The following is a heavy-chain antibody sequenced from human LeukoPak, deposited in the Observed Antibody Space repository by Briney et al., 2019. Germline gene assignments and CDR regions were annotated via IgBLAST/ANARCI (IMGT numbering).Heavy chain of an antibody. D-gene: IGHD2-15*01. J-gene: IGHJ4*02. Sequence: GGSLRLSCAASGFTFSSYAMSWVRQAPGKGLEWVSAISGSGGSTYYADSVKGRFTISRDNSKNTLYLQMNSLRAEDTVVYYCAKSEEVEDIVVVVAADYWGQGTLVTVSS. CDR3: AKSEEVEDIVVVVAADY. CDR2: ISGSGGST. V-gene: IGHV3-23*01. CDR1: GFTFSSYA.